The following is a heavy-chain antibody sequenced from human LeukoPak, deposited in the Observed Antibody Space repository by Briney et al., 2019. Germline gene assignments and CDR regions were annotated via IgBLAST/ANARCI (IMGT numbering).Heavy chain of an antibody. D-gene: IGHD3-10*01. Sequence: GGSLRLSCAASGFTFSSYGMHWVRQAPGKGLEWVAFIRYDGSNKYYADSVKGRFTISRDNSKNTLYLQMNSLRAEDTAVYYCAKEILYYYGSGSYHDYWGQGTLVTVSS. J-gene: IGHJ4*02. CDR1: GFTFSSYG. CDR3: AKEILYYYGSGSYHDY. CDR2: IRYDGSNK. V-gene: IGHV3-30*02.